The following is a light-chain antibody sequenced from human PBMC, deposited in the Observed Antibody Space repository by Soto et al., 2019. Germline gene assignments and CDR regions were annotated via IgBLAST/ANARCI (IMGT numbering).Light chain of an antibody. CDR1: SSNIGNNA. Sequence: QSVLTQPPSVSEAPRQRVTISCSGSSSNIGNNAVNWYQQLPGKAPKLLIYYDDLLPSGDSARFSGAKSGTSASLAISGLPSNDEADYYCAAWDDSLNGVVFGGGTKVTVL. V-gene: IGLV1-36*01. J-gene: IGLJ2*01. CDR3: AAWDDSLNGVV. CDR2: YDD.